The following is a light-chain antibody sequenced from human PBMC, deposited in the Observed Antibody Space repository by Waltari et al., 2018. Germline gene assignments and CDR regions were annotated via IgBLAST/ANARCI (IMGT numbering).Light chain of an antibody. CDR3: NSYTTGSTLTVI. J-gene: IGLJ2*01. CDR2: DVS. CDR1: SSDIGNYNF. Sequence: QSALTQPASVSGSPRQAITISCTGTSSDIGNYNFVSWYQQHPGKAPKLIIYDVSNRPSGVSNRFSGSWSGNTASLTISGLQADDEADYYCNSYTTGSTLTVIFGGGTKLTVL. V-gene: IGLV2-14*03.